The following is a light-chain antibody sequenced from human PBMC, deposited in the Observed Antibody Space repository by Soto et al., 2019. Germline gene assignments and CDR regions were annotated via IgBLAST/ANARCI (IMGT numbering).Light chain of an antibody. J-gene: IGLJ1*01. CDR3: SSYTSSTNYV. V-gene: IGLV2-14*01. CDR1: NSDVSIYNY. CDR2: QVT. Sequence: QSVLTQPASVSGSPGQSITISCTGTNSDVSIYNYVSWYQHHPGKAPKLMIYQVTNRPSGVSNRFSGSKSGNTASLTISGVQAEDEADYYCSSYTSSTNYVFGAGTKLTVL.